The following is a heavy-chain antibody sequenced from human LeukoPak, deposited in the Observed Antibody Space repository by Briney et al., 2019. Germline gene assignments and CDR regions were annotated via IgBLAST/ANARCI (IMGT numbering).Heavy chain of an antibody. Sequence: GGSLRLSCAASGFTFDDYGMSWVRQPPGKGLEWVSGINWNGGSTGYADSVKGRFTISRDNAKNSLYLQMNSLRADDTALYYCARLHNSGYYRYFDYWGQGTLVTVSS. J-gene: IGHJ4*02. CDR1: GFTFDDYG. CDR2: INWNGGST. V-gene: IGHV3-20*04. D-gene: IGHD6-25*01. CDR3: ARLHNSGYYRYFDY.